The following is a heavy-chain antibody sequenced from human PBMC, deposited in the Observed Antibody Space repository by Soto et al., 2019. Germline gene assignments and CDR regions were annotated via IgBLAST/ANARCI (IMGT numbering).Heavy chain of an antibody. CDR3: AREDEKWLVLDY. CDR1: GGSVSSGSYH. CDR2: IHDSGNT. D-gene: IGHD6-19*01. V-gene: IGHV4-61*01. J-gene: IGHJ4*02. Sequence: QVQLQESGPGLVTPSETLSLTCTVSGGSVSSGSYHWSWIRQPPGKGLEWIGYIHDSGNTKYNPSLKSRVTISVDTSKNQFSLKLSSVTAADTAVYYCAREDEKWLVLDYWGQGTLVTVSS.